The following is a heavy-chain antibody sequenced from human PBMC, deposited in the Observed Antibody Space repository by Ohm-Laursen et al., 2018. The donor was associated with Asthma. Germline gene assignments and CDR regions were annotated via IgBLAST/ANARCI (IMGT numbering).Heavy chain of an antibody. D-gene: IGHD2-21*01. V-gene: IGHV4-4*02. CDR3: VRHRAYSFDF. J-gene: IGHJ4*02. Sequence: PSDTLSLTCAVSGASVSNDNWWSWVRQPPGKGLEWIGEIYHSGFTNYRPSLQSRVAMFVDKSENRFSMRLTAVNAADTAVYYCVRHRAYSFDFWGQGIMVTVSS. CDR2: IYHSGFT. CDR1: GASVSNDNW.